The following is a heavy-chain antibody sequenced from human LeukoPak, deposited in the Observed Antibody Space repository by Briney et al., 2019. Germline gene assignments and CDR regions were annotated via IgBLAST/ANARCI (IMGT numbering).Heavy chain of an antibody. CDR3: AREKDYDILTGIDY. V-gene: IGHV3-11*05. CDR2: ISSSSSYT. CDR1: GFTLSGYY. D-gene: IGHD3-9*01. J-gene: IGHJ4*02. Sequence: GGSLRLSCVGSGFTLSGYYMSWIRQAPGKGLEWVSYISSSSSYTNYANSVKGRFTISRDNAKNSLYLQMNSLRAEDTAVYYCAREKDYDILTGIDYWGQGTLVTVSS.